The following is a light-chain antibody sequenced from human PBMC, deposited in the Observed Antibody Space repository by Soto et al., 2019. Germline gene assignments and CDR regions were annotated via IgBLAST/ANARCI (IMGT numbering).Light chain of an antibody. V-gene: IGLV2-14*01. CDR1: SSDVGGYNY. J-gene: IGLJ2*01. CDR2: DVS. Sequence: QAVVTQPASVSGSPGQSITISCTGTSSDVGGYNYVSWYQQHPGKAPKLMIYDVSNRPSGVSNRFSGSKSGNTASLTISGLQAEDEADYYCSSYTSSSTRGFGGGTQLTVL. CDR3: SSYTSSSTRG.